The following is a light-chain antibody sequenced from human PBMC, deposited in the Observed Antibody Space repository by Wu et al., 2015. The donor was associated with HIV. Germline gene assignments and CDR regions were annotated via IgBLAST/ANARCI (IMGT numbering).Light chain of an antibody. J-gene: IGKJ1*01. CDR3: QQYGSSPLVT. V-gene: IGKV3-20*01. Sequence: EIVLTQSPGTLSLSPGERATLSCRASQSVTSSYLAWYQQKPGQAPRLLIYGASTRATGIPDRFSGSGSGTDFTLTIGRLEPEDFAVYYCQQYGSSPLVTFGQGTKVEIK. CDR2: GAS. CDR1: QSVTSSY.